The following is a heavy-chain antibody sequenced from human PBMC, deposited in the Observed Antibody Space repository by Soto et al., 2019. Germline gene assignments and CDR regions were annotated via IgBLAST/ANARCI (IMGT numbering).Heavy chain of an antibody. CDR1: GGSISSSSYY. CDR2: IYYSGST. V-gene: IGHV4-39*01. CDR3: ARGNGGYYYYYYGREV. J-gene: IGHJ6*04. Sequence: PSETLSLTCTVSGGSISSSSYYWGWIRQPPGKGLEWIGTIYYSGSTYYNPSLKSRVTISVDTSKNQFSLKLSSVTAADTAVYYGARGNGGYYYYYYGREVWGKGTRFTVP. D-gene: IGHD7-27*01.